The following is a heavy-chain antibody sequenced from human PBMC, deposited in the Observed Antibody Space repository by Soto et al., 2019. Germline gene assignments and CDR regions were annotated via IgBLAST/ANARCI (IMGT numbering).Heavy chain of an antibody. CDR1: GFTFSSYA. D-gene: IGHD4-4*01. CDR3: ARGRPLVTTSMAEGLYGIDV. J-gene: IGHJ6*02. V-gene: IGHV3-30-3*01. CDR2: ISYDGSNK. Sequence: QVQLVESGGGVVQPGRSLRLSCAASGFTFSSYAMHWVRQAPGKGLEWVAVISYDGSNKYYADSVKGRFTISRDNSKNTLYLQMNSLRAEDTAVYYCARGRPLVTTSMAEGLYGIDVWGQGTTVTVSS.